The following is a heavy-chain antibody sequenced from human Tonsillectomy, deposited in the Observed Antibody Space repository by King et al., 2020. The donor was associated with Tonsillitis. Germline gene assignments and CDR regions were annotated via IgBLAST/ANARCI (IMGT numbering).Heavy chain of an antibody. J-gene: IGHJ6*03. V-gene: IGHV4-39*01. D-gene: IGHD6-19*01. CDR3: ARIQWLANYYYYYMDV. CDR1: SGSISSASYY. Sequence: QLQESGPGLVKPSETLSLTCTVSSGSISSASYYWGWIRLPPGMGLEWIGSVYYSGSTYYNPSLKSRVTISVDTSKNQFSLKLSSVTAADTAVYSCARIQWLANYYYYYMDVWGKGTTVTVSS. CDR2: VYYSGST.